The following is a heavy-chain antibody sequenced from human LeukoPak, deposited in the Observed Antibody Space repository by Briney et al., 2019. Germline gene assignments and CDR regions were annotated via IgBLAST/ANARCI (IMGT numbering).Heavy chain of an antibody. Sequence: GGSLRLSCAASGFTFSSYWMHWVRHGPGKGLVWVARINPGGSSITYAGSVKGRFTISRDNAKNTLYLQMDSLRAEDTGVYYCARSNQADDYWGQGTLVTVAS. J-gene: IGHJ4*02. CDR2: INPGGSSI. V-gene: IGHV3-74*01. CDR3: ARSNQADDY. D-gene: IGHD1-14*01. CDR1: GFTFSSYW.